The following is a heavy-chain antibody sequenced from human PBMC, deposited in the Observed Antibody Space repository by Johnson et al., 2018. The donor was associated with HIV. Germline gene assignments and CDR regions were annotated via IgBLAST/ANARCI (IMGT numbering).Heavy chain of an antibody. J-gene: IGHJ3*02. CDR2: IRSETYSYAT. CDR1: GFTVSDSA. D-gene: IGHD2-15*01. Sequence: VQLVESGGGLVQPDGSLKLSCAASGFTVSDSAMHWVRQTSGKGLEWVGRIRSETYSYATAYAASVKGRFTISRDDSQNTAYLQMGSLRAEDMAVYYCARALGYCSGGSCPLDAFDIWGQGTMVTVSS. V-gene: IGHV3-73*02. CDR3: ARALGYCSGGSCPLDAFDI.